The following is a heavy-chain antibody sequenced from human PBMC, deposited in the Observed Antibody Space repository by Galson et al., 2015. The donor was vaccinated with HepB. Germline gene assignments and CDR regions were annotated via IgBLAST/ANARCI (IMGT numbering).Heavy chain of an antibody. CDR1: GYTSTNYY. D-gene: IGHD3-22*01. CDR2: INPSGGST. V-gene: IGHV1-46*01. J-gene: IGHJ4*02. CDR3: ARDRETYYYHSRDYYFDY. Sequence: SVKVSCKASGYTSTNYYMHWVRQAPGQGLEWMGIINPSGGSTSYAQKFQGRVTMTRDTSTSTVYMELSSLRSEDTAVYYCARDRETYYYHSRDYYFDYWGQGTLVTVSS.